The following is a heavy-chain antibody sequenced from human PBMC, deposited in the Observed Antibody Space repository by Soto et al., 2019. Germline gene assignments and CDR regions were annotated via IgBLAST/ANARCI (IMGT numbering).Heavy chain of an antibody. V-gene: IGHV1-8*01. CDR2: MNPNSGNT. J-gene: IGHJ6*02. Sequence: QVQLVQSGAEVKKPGASVKVSCKASGYTFTSYDINWVRQATGQGLEWMGWMNPNSGNTGYAQKFQGRVTMTRNTSISKAYMELSSLRSEDTAVYYCARGIVPAPTYYYYGMDVWGQGTTVTVSS. D-gene: IGHD2-2*01. CDR1: GYTFTSYD. CDR3: ARGIVPAPTYYYYGMDV.